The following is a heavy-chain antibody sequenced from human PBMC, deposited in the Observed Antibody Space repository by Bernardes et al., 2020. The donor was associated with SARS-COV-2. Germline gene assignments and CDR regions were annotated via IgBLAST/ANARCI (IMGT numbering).Heavy chain of an antibody. D-gene: IGHD6-6*01. J-gene: IGHJ6*02. CDR3: VRDYSNSFRSSYYYYAIDF. Sequence: GGSLRLSCAASGFSFSNYWMRWVRQAPGKGLEGVASIKQDGSEKYYVGSVKGRFTTSRDNAKNSLYLQMNRLRVEDTAVYYCVRDYSNSFRSSYYYYAIDFWGQGTTVTVSS. CDR1: GFSFSNYW. V-gene: IGHV3-7*01. CDR2: IKQDGSEK.